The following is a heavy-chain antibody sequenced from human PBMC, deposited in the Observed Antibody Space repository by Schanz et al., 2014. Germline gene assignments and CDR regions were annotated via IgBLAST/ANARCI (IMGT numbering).Heavy chain of an antibody. CDR2: IDPRDGAT. J-gene: IGHJ4*02. CDR1: GQTVSSYF. D-gene: IGHD1-1*01. CDR3: ALEHNSPSGAGQF. V-gene: IGHV1-46*03. Sequence: QVHVVQSGAVLKTPGASVNVSCKTSGQTVSSYFIQWVRQAPGQGLEWMGIIDPRDGATNYGVKSQGRVPMARATSTTTVSMHLRGLRPDDTAVYYCALEHNSPSGAGQFWGQGTLITVSS.